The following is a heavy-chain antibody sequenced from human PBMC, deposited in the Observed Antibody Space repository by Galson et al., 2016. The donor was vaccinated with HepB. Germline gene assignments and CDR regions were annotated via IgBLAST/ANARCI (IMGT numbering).Heavy chain of an antibody. J-gene: IGHJ4*02. Sequence: SVKVSCKASGYTFKTRGIHWVRQAPGQGLEWMGWINPDNGLTKPSQKFQGRVTFTRDTIATTAYMELSSLRYEDTAVFYCARIVAGLDSWGQGTLVTVS. D-gene: IGHD3-16*02. CDR1: GYTFKTRG. CDR3: ARIVAGLDS. V-gene: IGHV1-3*01. CDR2: INPDNGLT.